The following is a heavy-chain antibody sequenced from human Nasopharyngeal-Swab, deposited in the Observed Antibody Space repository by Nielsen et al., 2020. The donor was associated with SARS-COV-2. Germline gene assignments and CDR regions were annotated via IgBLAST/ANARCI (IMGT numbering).Heavy chain of an antibody. D-gene: IGHD1-26*01. Sequence: GWSLRLSWAASGFTFSSHGMHWLGQAPGMGLEWVAVIWSDGSNKIYTGSVKGRFTFSRDNSKNTLYLQINSLRAEDTAVYYCARDGMGGYPLYSFDSWGQGTLVTVSS. J-gene: IGHJ4*02. CDR1: GFTFSSHG. V-gene: IGHV3-33*01. CDR2: IWSDGSNK. CDR3: ARDGMGGYPLYSFDS.